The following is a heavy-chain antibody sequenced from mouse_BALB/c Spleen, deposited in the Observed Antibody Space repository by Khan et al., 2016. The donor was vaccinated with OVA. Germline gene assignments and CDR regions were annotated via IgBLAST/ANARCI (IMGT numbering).Heavy chain of an antibody. CDR1: GYTFTDCA. Sequence: QVRLQQSGAELVRPGVSVKISCKGSGYTFTDCAMHWVKQSHAKSLEWIGVISTYYGDADYNQKFKGKATMTVDKSSRTAYREIARLKPEDTAMGFCARGSGNSRFAYWGQGTLVTVSA. CDR3: ARGSGNSRFAY. CDR2: ISTYYGDA. D-gene: IGHD1-3*01. V-gene: IGHV1S137*01. J-gene: IGHJ3*01.